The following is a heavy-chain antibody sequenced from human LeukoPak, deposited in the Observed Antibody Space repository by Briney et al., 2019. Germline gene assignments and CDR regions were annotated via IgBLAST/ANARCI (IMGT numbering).Heavy chain of an antibody. Sequence: PGGSLRLSCAASGSTFSSYSMNWVRQAPGKGLEWVSYISSSSTIYYADSVKGRFTISRDNAKNSLYLQMNSLRAEDTAVYYCARARITIFGVVQASANWFDPWGQGTLVTVSS. CDR2: ISSSSTI. CDR3: ARARITIFGVVQASANWFDP. D-gene: IGHD3-3*01. CDR1: GSTFSSYS. V-gene: IGHV3-48*01. J-gene: IGHJ5*02.